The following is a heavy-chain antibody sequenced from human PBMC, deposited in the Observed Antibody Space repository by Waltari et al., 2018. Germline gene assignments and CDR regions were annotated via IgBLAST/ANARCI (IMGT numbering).Heavy chain of an antibody. CDR1: GGSFSGYY. V-gene: IGHV4-34*01. D-gene: IGHD1-20*01. CDR3: ARGMHNWINYYYYYGMDV. Sequence: QVQLQQWGAGLLKPSETLSLTCAVYGGSFSGYYWSWIRQPPGKGLEWIGEINHSGSTNYNPSLKGRVTISVETAKNQFSLKLSSVTAADTAVYYCARGMHNWINYYYYYGMDVWGQGTTVTVSS. J-gene: IGHJ6*02. CDR2: INHSGST.